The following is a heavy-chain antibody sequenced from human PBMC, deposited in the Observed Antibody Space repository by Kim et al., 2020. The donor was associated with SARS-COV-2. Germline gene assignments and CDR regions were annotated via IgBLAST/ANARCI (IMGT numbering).Heavy chain of an antibody. CDR3: ARGAVATKILDWYFVL. V-gene: IGHV4-61*02. Sequence: SETLSLTCTVSGGSISSGSYYWSWIRQPAGKGLEWIGRIYTSGSTNYNPSLKSRVTISVDTSKNQFSLKLSSVTAADTAVYYCARGAVATKILDWYFVLWGRGTLVTVSS. J-gene: IGHJ2*01. CDR1: GGSISSGSYY. D-gene: IGHD5-12*01. CDR2: IYTSGST.